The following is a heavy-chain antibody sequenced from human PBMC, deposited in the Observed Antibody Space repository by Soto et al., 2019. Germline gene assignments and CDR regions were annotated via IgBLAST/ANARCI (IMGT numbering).Heavy chain of an antibody. J-gene: IGHJ3*01. CDR2: IRYDGSNI. V-gene: IGHV3-33*01. CDR3: ASVVFD. CDR1: GSICRGYG. Sequence: GGSLRLSCAASGSICRGYGMYWVRQAPGKGLEWVAVIRYDGSNINYADSVMGRFTISRDNSKNTLYLEMNSLRAEDTAVYYCASVVFD.